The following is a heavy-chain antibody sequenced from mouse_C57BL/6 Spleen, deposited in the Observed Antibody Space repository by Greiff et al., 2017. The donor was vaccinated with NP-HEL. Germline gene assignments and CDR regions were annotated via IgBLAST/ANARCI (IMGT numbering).Heavy chain of an antibody. J-gene: IGHJ2*01. CDR2: INPSSGYT. V-gene: IGHV1-4*01. CDR1: GYTFTSDT. CDR3: ARTHER. Sequence: VKLQESGAELARPGASVKMSCKASGYTFTSDTMHWVKQRPGQGLEWIGYINPSSGYTKYNQKCKDKATLTADKSSSTGYMQLSRLTSEDSAVYSCARTHERWGRGTVLTVSS.